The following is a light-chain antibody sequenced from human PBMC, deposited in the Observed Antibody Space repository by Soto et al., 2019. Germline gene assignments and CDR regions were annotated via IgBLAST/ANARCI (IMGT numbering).Light chain of an antibody. CDR2: GNS. CDR3: QSYGSSLRVAV. V-gene: IGLV1-40*01. CDR1: GSNIGAAYD. Sequence: QSVLTQPPSVSGAPGQRVTISCTGSGSNIGAAYDVHWYQQFPGTAPRLLIYGNSDRPSGVPDRFSGSKSGTSASLAITGLQPEDEADYYCQSYGSSLRVAVLGGGTKLTVL. J-gene: IGLJ2*01.